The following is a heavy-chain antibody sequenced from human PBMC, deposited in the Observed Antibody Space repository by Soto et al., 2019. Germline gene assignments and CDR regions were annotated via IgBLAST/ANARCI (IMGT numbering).Heavy chain of an antibody. Sequence: EVQLVESGGGLVKPGGSLRLSCAASGFTFSNYGMNWVRQAPGKGLEWVSSISSSGNYMYYADSVKGRFTISRDNAKNSLYLQMNSLRAEDTVVYYCARDCSSTGCYGGQFDYWGQGTLVTVSS. CDR2: ISSSGNYM. V-gene: IGHV3-21*01. J-gene: IGHJ4*02. CDR1: GFTFSNYG. CDR3: ARDCSSTGCYGGQFDY. D-gene: IGHD2-2*01.